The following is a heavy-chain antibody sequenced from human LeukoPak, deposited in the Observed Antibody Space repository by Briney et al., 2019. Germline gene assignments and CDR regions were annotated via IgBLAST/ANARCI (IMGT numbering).Heavy chain of an antibody. CDR1: GGSVSSGSYY. V-gene: IGHV4-61*01. D-gene: IGHD5-18*01. Sequence: SETLSLTCTVSGGSVSSGSYYWSWIRQPPGKGLEWIGYIYYSGSTNYNPSLKSRVTISVGTSKNQFSLKLSSVTAADTAVYYCAREDVDTVSGVYYYYGMDVWGQGTTVTVSS. J-gene: IGHJ6*02. CDR2: IYYSGST. CDR3: AREDVDTVSGVYYYYGMDV.